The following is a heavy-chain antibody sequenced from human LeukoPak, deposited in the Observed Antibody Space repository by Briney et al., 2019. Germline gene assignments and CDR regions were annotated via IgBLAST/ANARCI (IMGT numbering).Heavy chain of an antibody. CDR1: GYSFTSYW. V-gene: IGHV5-10-1*01. Sequence: PGESLRISCKGSGYSFTSYWISWVRQMPGKGLEWMGRIDPSDSYTNYSQSFQGHVTISVDKSISTAYLQWSSLKASDTAMYYCARHVGYLEDYWGQGTLVTVSS. J-gene: IGHJ4*02. CDR2: IDPSDSYT. CDR3: ARHVGYLEDY. D-gene: IGHD1-1*01.